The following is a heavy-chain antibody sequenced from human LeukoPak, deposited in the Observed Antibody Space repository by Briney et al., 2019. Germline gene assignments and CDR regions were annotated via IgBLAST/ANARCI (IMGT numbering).Heavy chain of an antibody. Sequence: PSETLSLTCTVSNGSMTSYYWSWIRQPPGKGLEWIRYIYYSGSTNYNPSLKSRVTILVDTSKKQFSLKLKSVTAADTAVYYCARGGAALVTGDFDSWGQGNLVTVSS. V-gene: IGHV4-59*01. J-gene: IGHJ4*02. CDR2: IYYSGST. D-gene: IGHD5-18*01. CDR3: ARGGAALVTGDFDS. CDR1: NGSMTSYY.